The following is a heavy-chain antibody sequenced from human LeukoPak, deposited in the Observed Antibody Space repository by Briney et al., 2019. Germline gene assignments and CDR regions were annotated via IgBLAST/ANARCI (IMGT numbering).Heavy chain of an antibody. Sequence: GGSLRLSCAASGFTFSNAWMSWVRQAPGKGLEWDGRIKSKTDGGTTDYAAPVKGRFTISRDDSKNTLYLQMNSLKTEDTAVYCCTTGYCSGGSCYPDAFDIWGQGTMVTVSS. D-gene: IGHD2-15*01. CDR2: IKSKTDGGTT. V-gene: IGHV3-15*01. CDR1: GFTFSNAW. J-gene: IGHJ3*02. CDR3: TTGYCSGGSCYPDAFDI.